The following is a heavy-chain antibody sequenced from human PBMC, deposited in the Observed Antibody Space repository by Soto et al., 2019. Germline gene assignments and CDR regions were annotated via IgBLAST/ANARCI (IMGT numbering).Heavy chain of an antibody. CDR3: ARDPRSWNYVGLWNQ. D-gene: IGHD1-1*01. J-gene: IGHJ4*02. CDR2: INPDGGST. V-gene: IGHV1-46*01. Sequence: QVQLMQSGAEVKKPGASVRVSCQSSGYTFMDYYIHWLRQAPGQGLEWMGVINPDGGSTSYARKIQGRVTVTTDTSTNSVYLDLSRLKLEDTAVYFCARDPRSWNYVGLWNQWGQGTLVTVTT. CDR1: GYTFMDYY.